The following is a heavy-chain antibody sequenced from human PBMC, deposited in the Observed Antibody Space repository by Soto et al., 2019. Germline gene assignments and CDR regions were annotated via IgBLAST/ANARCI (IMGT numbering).Heavy chain of an antibody. Sequence: SETLSHTCPVSGASIGRLYWTWFRQTAGKGLEWIGRIYATGTTDYNPSRKSRVMMSVDTSKKQFSLKLRSVTAADTAVYYCVRDGTKTLRDWFDPWGQGISVTVSS. CDR2: IYATGTT. CDR1: GASIGRLY. D-gene: IGHD1-1*01. J-gene: IGHJ5*02. CDR3: VRDGTKTLRDWFDP. V-gene: IGHV4-4*07.